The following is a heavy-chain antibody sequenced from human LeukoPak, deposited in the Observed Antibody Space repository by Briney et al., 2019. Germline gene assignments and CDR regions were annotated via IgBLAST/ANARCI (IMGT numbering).Heavy chain of an antibody. J-gene: IGHJ3*02. CDR1: GGSISSYY. V-gene: IGHV4-59*08. CDR3: ARHLIPYSGSYYRGAFDI. CDR2: IYYSGST. D-gene: IGHD1-26*01. Sequence: NPSETLSLTCTVSGGSISSYYWSWIRQPPGKGLEWIGYIYYSGSTNYNPSLKSRVTISVDTSKNQFSLKLSSVTAADTAVYYCARHLIPYSGSYYRGAFDIRGQGTMVTVSS.